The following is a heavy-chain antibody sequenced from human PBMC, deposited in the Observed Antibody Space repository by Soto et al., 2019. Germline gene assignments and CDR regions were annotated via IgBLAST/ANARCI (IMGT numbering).Heavy chain of an antibody. CDR3: ARDVEDKVSLGNAYWYFDL. Sequence: QVQLVQSGAEVKKPGSSVKVSCKASGGTFSSYTISWVRQAPGQGLEWMGRIIPILGIANYAQKFQGRVTITADKSTSTAYMELSSLRSEDTAVYYCARDVEDKVSLGNAYWYFDLWGRGTLVTVSS. D-gene: IGHD7-27*01. V-gene: IGHV1-69*08. J-gene: IGHJ2*01. CDR2: IIPILGIA. CDR1: GGTFSSYT.